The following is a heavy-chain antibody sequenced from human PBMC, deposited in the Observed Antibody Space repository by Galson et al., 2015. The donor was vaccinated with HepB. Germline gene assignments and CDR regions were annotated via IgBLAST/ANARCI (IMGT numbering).Heavy chain of an antibody. CDR2: IKQDGSEK. D-gene: IGHD3-22*01. Sequence: SLRLSCAASGFTFSSYWMSWVRQAPGKGLEWVANIKQDGSEKYYVDSVKGRFTISRDNAKNSLYLQMNSLRAEDTAVYYCARGGRRMDYYDSSGVFDYWGQGTLVTVSS. CDR1: GFTFSSYW. J-gene: IGHJ4*02. V-gene: IGHV3-7*01. CDR3: ARGGRRMDYYDSSGVFDY.